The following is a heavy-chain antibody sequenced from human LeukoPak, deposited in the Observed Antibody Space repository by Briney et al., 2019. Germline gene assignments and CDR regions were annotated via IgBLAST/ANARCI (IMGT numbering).Heavy chain of an antibody. J-gene: IGHJ4*02. Sequence: GGSLSLSCAASGLTFSSYAMSWVRQAPGKGLEAPGKGLEWVSTISASGHATYYPDSVRGRFTISRDNSKSTLHLQMDSLRAEDSALYYCAKWPEGATPKFHHWGQGTLVTVSS. D-gene: IGHD1-26*01. V-gene: IGHV3-23*01. CDR3: AKWPEGATPKFHH. CDR2: ISASGHAT. CDR1: GLTFSSYA.